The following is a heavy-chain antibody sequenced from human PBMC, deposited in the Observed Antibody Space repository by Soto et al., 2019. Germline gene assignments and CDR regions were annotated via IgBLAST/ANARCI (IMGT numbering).Heavy chain of an antibody. J-gene: IGHJ6*03. D-gene: IGHD2-2*01. Sequence: GGSLRLSCAASGFTFSSYAMSWVRQAPGKGLEWVSAISGSGGSTYYADSVKGRFTISRDNSKNTLYLQMNSLRAEDTAVYYCAKGYCSSTSCYLGLNYYYYYYMDVWGKGTTVTVSS. V-gene: IGHV3-23*01. CDR1: GFTFSSYA. CDR3: AKGYCSSTSCYLGLNYYYYYYMDV. CDR2: ISGSGGST.